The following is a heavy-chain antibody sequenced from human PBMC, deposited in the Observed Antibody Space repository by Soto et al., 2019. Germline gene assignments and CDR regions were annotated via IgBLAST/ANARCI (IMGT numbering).Heavy chain of an antibody. CDR3: AQGYKNNSFHDGFYI. CDR1: GFSLSTSGLG. Sequence: QITLKESGPTLVKPTQTLTLTCTFSGFSLSTSGLGVGWIRQPPGKALEWLGIIYWYDDKPYSPSLRSRCTINKDTSKNPVFLTRTNMDPVDTASYYCAQGYKNNSFHDGFYICGQGTMVTVSS. V-gene: IGHV2-5*01. CDR2: IYWYDDK. D-gene: IGHD1-20*01. J-gene: IGHJ3*02.